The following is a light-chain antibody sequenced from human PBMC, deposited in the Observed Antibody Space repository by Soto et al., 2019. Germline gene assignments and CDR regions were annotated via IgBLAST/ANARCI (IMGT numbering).Light chain of an antibody. V-gene: IGLV2-8*01. CDR3: TSYAGSNNVV. CDR1: SSDVGSYNY. Sequence: QPVLTQPPSASGSPGQSVTISCTGTSSDVGSYNYVSWYQQHPGKAPKLMIYEVTKRPSGVPDRFSGSKSGNTASLTVSGLQAEDEADYYCTSYAGSNNVVFGGGTKVTVL. CDR2: EVT. J-gene: IGLJ2*01.